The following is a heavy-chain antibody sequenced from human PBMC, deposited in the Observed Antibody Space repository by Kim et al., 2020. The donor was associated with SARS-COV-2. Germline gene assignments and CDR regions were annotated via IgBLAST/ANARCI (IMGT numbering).Heavy chain of an antibody. CDR2: IYHSGST. Sequence: SETLSLTCAVSGGSISSSNWWSWVRQPPGKGLEWIGEIYHSGSTNYNPSLKSRVTISVDKSKNQFSLKLSSVTAADTAVYYCARVGEQQLDYYGMDVWGQGTTVTVSS. CDR1: GGSISSSNW. J-gene: IGHJ6*02. V-gene: IGHV4-4*02. CDR3: ARVGEQQLDYYGMDV. D-gene: IGHD6-13*01.